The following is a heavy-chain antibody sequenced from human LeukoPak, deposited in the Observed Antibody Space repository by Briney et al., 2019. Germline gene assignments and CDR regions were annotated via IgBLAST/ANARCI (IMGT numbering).Heavy chain of an antibody. J-gene: IGHJ4*02. CDR1: GGSISIGGYS. CDR3: ARGIGSGWFN. Sequence: PSETLSLTCTVAGGSISIGGYSWGWIRQHPGKCLAWIGYIYYSGNTYYNPSLKSRVTISVDTSKNQFSLKLSSVAAADPAVYYCARGIGSGWFNWGQGTLVSVSS. CDR2: IYYSGNT. D-gene: IGHD6-19*01. V-gene: IGHV4-31*03.